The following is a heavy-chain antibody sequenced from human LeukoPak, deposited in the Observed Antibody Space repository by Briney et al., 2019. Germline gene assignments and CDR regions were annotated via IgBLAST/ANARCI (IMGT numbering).Heavy chain of an antibody. CDR2: IYYSGST. V-gene: IGHV4-39*07. D-gene: IGHD3-3*01. J-gene: IGHJ5*02. Sequence: PSETLSLTCTVSGGSISSSSYYWGWIRQPPGKGLEWIGSIYYSGSTYYNPSLKSRVTISADTSKNQFSLKLSSVTAADTAVYYCARDHQLRFLEWLSGTLNNWFDPWGQGTLVTVSS. CDR1: GGSISSSSYY. CDR3: ARDHQLRFLEWLSGTLNNWFDP.